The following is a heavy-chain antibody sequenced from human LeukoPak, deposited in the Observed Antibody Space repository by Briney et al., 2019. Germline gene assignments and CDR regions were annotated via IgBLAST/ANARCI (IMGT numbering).Heavy chain of an antibody. D-gene: IGHD4-17*01. CDR1: GGSFSGYY. CDR3: ARPTGHWYFDL. Sequence: SETLSLTCAVYGGSFSGYYWSWIRQPPGKGLEWIGEINHSGSTNYNPSLKSRVTISVDTSKNQSSLKLSSVTAADTAVYYCARPTGHWYFDLWGRGTLVTVSS. CDR2: INHSGST. V-gene: IGHV4-34*01. J-gene: IGHJ2*01.